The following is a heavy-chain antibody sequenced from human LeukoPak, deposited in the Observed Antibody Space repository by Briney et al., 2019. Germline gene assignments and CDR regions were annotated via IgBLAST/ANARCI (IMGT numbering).Heavy chain of an antibody. Sequence: GGSLRLSCAASGFTFSNYWMNWVRQAPGKGLEWVANIKEDGSEKYYVVSVKGRFTISRDNAKNSLYLQMNSLRAEDTAVYYCARDLGPHYFGSGSYVWFGMDVWGQGTTVTVS. J-gene: IGHJ6*02. CDR2: IKEDGSEK. CDR3: ARDLGPHYFGSGSYVWFGMDV. CDR1: GFTFSNYW. D-gene: IGHD3-10*01. V-gene: IGHV3-7*01.